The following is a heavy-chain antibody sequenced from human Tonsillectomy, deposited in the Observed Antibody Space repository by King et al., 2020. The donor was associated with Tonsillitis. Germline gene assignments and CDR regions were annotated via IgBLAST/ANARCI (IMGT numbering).Heavy chain of an antibody. CDR1: GFTFSSYS. J-gene: IGHJ6*02. V-gene: IGHV3-48*02. CDR2: ISSSSSTI. D-gene: IGHD3-10*01. Sequence: VQLVESGGGLVQPGGSLRLSCAASGFTFSSYSMNWVRQAPGKGLEWVSYISSSSSTIYYADSVKGRFTISRDNAKNSLYLQMNSLRDEATAVYYCARDEPPYYYGSGSYYKTPLDVWGQGTTVTVSS. CDR3: ARDEPPYYYGSGSYYKTPLDV.